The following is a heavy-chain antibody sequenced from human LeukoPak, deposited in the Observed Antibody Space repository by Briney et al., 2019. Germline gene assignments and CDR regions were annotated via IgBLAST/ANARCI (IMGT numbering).Heavy chain of an antibody. D-gene: IGHD3-9*01. CDR2: ISAYNGNT. V-gene: IGHV1-18*01. Sequence: ASVKVPCKASGYTFTSYGISWVRQAPGQGLEWMGWISAYNGNTNYAQKLQGRVTMTTDTSTSTAYMELRSLRSDDTAVYYCARAYDILTGYSALDYWGQGTLVTVSS. CDR3: ARAYDILTGYSALDY. CDR1: GYTFTSYG. J-gene: IGHJ4*02.